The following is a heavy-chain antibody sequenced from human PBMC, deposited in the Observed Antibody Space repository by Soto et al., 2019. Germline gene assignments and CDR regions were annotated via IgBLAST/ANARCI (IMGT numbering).Heavy chain of an antibody. CDR3: ARFVVDTAMVKIGWFDP. V-gene: IGHV4-59*01. J-gene: IGHJ5*02. CDR1: GGSISSYY. D-gene: IGHD5-18*01. Sequence: SETLSLTCTVSGGSISSYYWSWIRQPPGKGLEWIGYIYYSGSTNYNPSLKSRVTISVDTSKNQFSLKLSSVTAAETAVYYCARFVVDTAMVKIGWFDPWGQGTLVTVS. CDR2: IYYSGST.